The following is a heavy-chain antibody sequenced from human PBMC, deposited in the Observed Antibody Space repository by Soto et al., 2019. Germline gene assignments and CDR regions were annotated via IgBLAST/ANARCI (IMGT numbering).Heavy chain of an antibody. CDR2: ISGSGGRQ. CDR1: GDTFSSFA. CDR3: AKGHGDWGANVLNS. Sequence: EVQLLESGGGLVQPGGSLRLSCAASGDTFSSFAMSWVRQAPGKGLEWVSSISGSGGRQDYADSVNGRFTIARSNSKNTLFLQMNSLRAEDTAVYSCAKGHGDWGANVLNSWGQGTLVTVSS. V-gene: IGHV3-23*01. J-gene: IGHJ4*02. D-gene: IGHD4-17*01.